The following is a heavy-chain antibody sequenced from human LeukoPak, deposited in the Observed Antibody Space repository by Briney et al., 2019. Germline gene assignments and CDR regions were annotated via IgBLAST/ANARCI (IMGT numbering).Heavy chain of an antibody. CDR3: ARGSLGDGSLLIDY. CDR2: SNSDGSDI. D-gene: IGHD3-10*01. CDR1: EFTFNRYW. Sequence: PGGSLRLSWEASEFTFNRYWVHWVRQARVKGLVWVSRSNSDGSDITYADSVKGRFTISRDNAKNTVYVQMNSLRAEDTAVYYCARGSLGDGSLLIDYWGQGTLVTVSS. J-gene: IGHJ4*02. V-gene: IGHV3-74*01.